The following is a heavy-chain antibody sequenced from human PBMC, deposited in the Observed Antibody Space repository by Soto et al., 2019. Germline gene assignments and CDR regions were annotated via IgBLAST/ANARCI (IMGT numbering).Heavy chain of an antibody. D-gene: IGHD2-15*01. J-gene: IGHJ4*02. CDR3: SRNVPGGNPRFEY. CDR2: MNPDSHYI. CDR1: GFAFSSYS. V-gene: IGHV3-21*01. Sequence: GGSLRLSCADSGFAFSSYSMNWVRQAPGKGLEWVSSMNPDSHYIYYADSVRGRFTISRDNAKNSLYLQMNSLRAEDSAVYYCSRNVPGGNPRFEYWGQGTLVTVSS.